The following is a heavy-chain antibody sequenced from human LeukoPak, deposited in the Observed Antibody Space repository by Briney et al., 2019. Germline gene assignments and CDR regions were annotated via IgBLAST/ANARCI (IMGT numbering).Heavy chain of an antibody. Sequence: SQTLSLTCTVSGDSLRTTTYYWNWIRQPPGKGLEWIGGLYHSGTIYYNPSLKSRVTISADKSKNHFSLKLTSVTAADTAVYYCARDRELAALDPWGQGTLVTVSS. J-gene: IGHJ5*02. CDR3: ARDRELAALDP. CDR1: GDSLRTTTYY. V-gene: IGHV4-39*07. D-gene: IGHD1-26*01. CDR2: LYHSGTI.